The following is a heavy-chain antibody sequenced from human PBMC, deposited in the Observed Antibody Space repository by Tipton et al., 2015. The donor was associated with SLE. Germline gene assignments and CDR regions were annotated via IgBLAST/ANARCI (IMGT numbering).Heavy chain of an antibody. Sequence: TLSLTCTVSGGSISSHYWTWIRQPPGKGLEWIWYFYYSGGASYNPSLKSRVTISLDTSKSQFSLKLRSVTAADTAVYYCARAGTGVANTYWYFDLWGRGTLVTVSS. J-gene: IGHJ2*01. D-gene: IGHD5-12*01. CDR1: GGSISSHY. CDR3: ARAGTGVANTYWYFDL. CDR2: FYYSGGA. V-gene: IGHV4-59*11.